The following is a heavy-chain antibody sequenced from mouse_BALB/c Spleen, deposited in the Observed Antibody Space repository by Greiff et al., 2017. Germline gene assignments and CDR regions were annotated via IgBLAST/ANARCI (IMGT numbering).Heavy chain of an antibody. Sequence: QVQLLQPGAELVKPGASVKLSCTASGYTFTSYWMNWVRQRPGQGLEWIGEIDPSGSYSNYNRKIKGKATLTVDKSTSTAYMQLSSLTSEDSAIYYCARDNAMDYWGQGTTVTVSS. CDR1: GYTFTSYW. CDR3: ARDNAMDY. J-gene: IGHJ4*01. CDR2: IDPSGSYS. V-gene: IGHV1-69*02.